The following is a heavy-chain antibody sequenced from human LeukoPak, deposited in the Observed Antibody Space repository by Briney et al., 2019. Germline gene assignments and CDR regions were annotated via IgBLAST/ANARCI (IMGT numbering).Heavy chain of an antibody. CDR2: IYYSGST. J-gene: IGHJ3*02. Sequence: PSGTLSLTCAVSGGSISSSNWWSWVRQPPGKGLEWIGSIYYSGSTYYNPSLKSRVTISVDTSKNQFSLKLSSVTAADTAVYYCARVNARDAFDIWGQGTMVTVSS. D-gene: IGHD1-1*01. CDR1: GGSISSSNW. CDR3: ARVNARDAFDI. V-gene: IGHV4-4*02.